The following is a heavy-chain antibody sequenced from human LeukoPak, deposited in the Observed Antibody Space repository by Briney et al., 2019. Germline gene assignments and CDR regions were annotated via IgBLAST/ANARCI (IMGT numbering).Heavy chain of an antibody. V-gene: IGHV1-46*01. CDR1: GYTFTSYY. J-gene: IGHJ5*02. CDR3: ARSARGVPFFTMVRGVPPHDWFDP. Sequence: ASVKVSCKASGYTFTSYYMHWVRQAPGQGLEWMGIINPSGGSTSYAQKFQGRVTMTRDTSTSTVYMELSSLRSEDTAVYYCARSARGVPFFTMVRGVPPHDWFDPWGQGTLVTVSS. D-gene: IGHD3-10*01. CDR2: INPSGGST.